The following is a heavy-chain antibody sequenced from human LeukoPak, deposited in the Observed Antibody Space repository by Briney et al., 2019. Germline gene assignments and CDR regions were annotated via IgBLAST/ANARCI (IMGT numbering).Heavy chain of an antibody. V-gene: IGHV3-23*01. J-gene: IGHJ4*02. Sequence: PGGSLRLSCAASGFTVSSNYMNWFRQAPGKGLEWVSAISGSGGSTYYADSVKGRFTISRDNSKNTLYLQMNSLRAEDTAVYYCARVVDHDYGDYYLDYWGQGTLITVSS. D-gene: IGHD4-17*01. CDR2: ISGSGGST. CDR3: ARVVDHDYGDYYLDY. CDR1: GFTVSSNY.